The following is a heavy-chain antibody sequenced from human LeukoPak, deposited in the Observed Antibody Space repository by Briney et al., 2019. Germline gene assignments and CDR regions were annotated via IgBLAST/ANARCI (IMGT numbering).Heavy chain of an antibody. CDR1: GFTFSSYG. CDR3: AKDKYDSSGPIDY. CDR2: ISYDGSNK. V-gene: IGHV3-30*18. J-gene: IGHJ4*02. Sequence: GGSLRLYCAASGFTFSSYGMHWVRQAPGKGLEWVAVISYDGSNKYYADSAKGRFTISRDNSKNTVYLQMNSLRAEDTAVYYCAKDKYDSSGPIDYWGQGTLVTVSS. D-gene: IGHD3-22*01.